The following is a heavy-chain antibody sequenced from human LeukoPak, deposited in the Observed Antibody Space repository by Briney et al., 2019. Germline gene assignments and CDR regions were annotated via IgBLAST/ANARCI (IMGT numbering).Heavy chain of an antibody. Sequence: GRYLTLYCAASGFTFSSYGMHWVRQAPGKGLEWVAGISYDGSNKYYADSVKGRFTISRDHSKNTLYLQMNSLRAEDTAVYYCAKSYPGCSSTAEGCYFDYWGQGTLVTVSS. CDR1: GFTFSSYG. CDR2: ISYDGSNK. V-gene: IGHV3-30*18. D-gene: IGHD2-2*01. J-gene: IGHJ4*02. CDR3: AKSYPGCSSTAEGCYFDY.